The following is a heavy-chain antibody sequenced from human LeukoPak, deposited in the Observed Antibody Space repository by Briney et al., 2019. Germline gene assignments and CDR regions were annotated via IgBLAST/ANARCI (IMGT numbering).Heavy chain of an antibody. Sequence: GGSLRLSCAASGFTVSSNYMNWVRQAPGKRLEWVSVIYSGGSTYYADSVRGRFTISRDNSKNTLYLQMNSLRAEDTAVYYCAREGDGNFDYWGQGTLVTVSS. D-gene: IGHD5-24*01. CDR2: IYSGGST. V-gene: IGHV3-53*01. J-gene: IGHJ4*02. CDR1: GFTVSSNY. CDR3: AREGDGNFDY.